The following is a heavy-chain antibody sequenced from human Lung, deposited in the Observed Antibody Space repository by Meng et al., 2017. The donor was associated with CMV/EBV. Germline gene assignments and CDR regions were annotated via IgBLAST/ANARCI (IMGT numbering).Heavy chain of an antibody. D-gene: IGHD3-3*01. CDR2: ISGGST. V-gene: IGHV3-38-3*01. J-gene: IGHJ6*02. CDR1: GFTVSSNE. Sequence: GGSLRLXCAASGFTVSSNEMSWVRQAPGKGLEWVSSISGGSTYYADSRKGRFTISRDNSKNSLYLQMNSLRVEDTALYYCAKVRLLLRFRDYGMDVWGQGXTVTVSS. CDR3: AKVRLLLRFRDYGMDV.